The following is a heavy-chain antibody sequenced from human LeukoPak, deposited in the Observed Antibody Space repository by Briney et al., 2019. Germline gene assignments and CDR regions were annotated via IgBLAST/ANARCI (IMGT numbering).Heavy chain of an antibody. CDR2: ISSSGSTI. CDR3: ARDKITMARGVPLSKARDGMDV. Sequence: GGSLRLSCAASGFTFSDYYMSWIRQAPGKGLEWVSYISSSGSTIYYADSVKGRFTISRDNAKNSLYLQMNSLRAEDTAVYYCARDKITMARGVPLSKARDGMDVWGQGTTVTVSS. CDR1: GFTFSDYY. V-gene: IGHV3-11*01. J-gene: IGHJ6*02. D-gene: IGHD3-10*01.